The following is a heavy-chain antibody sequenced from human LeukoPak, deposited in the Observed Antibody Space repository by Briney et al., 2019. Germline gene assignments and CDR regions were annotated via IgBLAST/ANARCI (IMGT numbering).Heavy chain of an antibody. J-gene: IGHJ4*02. CDR3: ARLRLWFGELAAAFDY. D-gene: IGHD3-10*01. Sequence: SETLSLTCTVSGGSVSSGSCYWSWIRQPPGKGLEWIGYIYYSGSTNYNPSLKSRVTISVDTSKNQFSLKLSSVTAADTAVYYCARLRLWFGELAAAFDYWGQGTLVTVSS. CDR1: GGSVSSGSCY. CDR2: IYYSGST. V-gene: IGHV4-61*01.